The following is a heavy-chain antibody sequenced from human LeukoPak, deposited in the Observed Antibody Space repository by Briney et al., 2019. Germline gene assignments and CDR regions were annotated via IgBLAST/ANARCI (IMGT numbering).Heavy chain of an antibody. J-gene: IGHJ4*02. CDR1: GYTFTSYA. D-gene: IGHD6-19*01. CDR2: INAGNGNT. Sequence: GASVKVSCKASGYTFTSYAMHWVRQAPGQRLEWMGWINAGNGNTKYSQKFQGRVTITRDTSASTAYMELSSLRSEDTAVYYCARVQWLAPQYYFDYWGQGTLVTVSS. V-gene: IGHV1-3*01. CDR3: ARVQWLAPQYYFDY.